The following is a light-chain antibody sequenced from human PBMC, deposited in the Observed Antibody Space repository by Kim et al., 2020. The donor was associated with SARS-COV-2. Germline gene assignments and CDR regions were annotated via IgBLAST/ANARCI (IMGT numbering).Light chain of an antibody. CDR3: QQYGSSAT. Sequence: EIVLTQPPGTLSLSPGERATLSCRASQSVSSSYLAWYQQKPGQAPRLLIYGASSRATGIPDRFSGSGSGTDFTLTISRLEPEDFAVYYFQQYGSSATFGQGTRLEIK. CDR2: GAS. V-gene: IGKV3-20*01. CDR1: QSVSSSY. J-gene: IGKJ5*01.